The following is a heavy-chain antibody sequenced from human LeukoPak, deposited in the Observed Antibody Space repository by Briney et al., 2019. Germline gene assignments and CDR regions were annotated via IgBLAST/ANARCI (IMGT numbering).Heavy chain of an antibody. CDR1: GFSFSSYG. Sequence: PGGSLRLSCAASGFSFSSYGMNWVRQAPGKGLEWVAVISYDGSNKYYADSVKGRFSISRDNSKNTLYLQMNSLRAEDTAVYYCARGTAKGAFDIWGQGTMVTVSS. CDR2: ISYDGSNK. J-gene: IGHJ3*02. V-gene: IGHV3-30*03. CDR3: ARGTAKGAFDI. D-gene: IGHD5-18*01.